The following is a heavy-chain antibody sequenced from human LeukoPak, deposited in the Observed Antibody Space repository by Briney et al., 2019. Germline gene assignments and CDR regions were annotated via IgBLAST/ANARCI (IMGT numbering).Heavy chain of an antibody. CDR1: GFTFSNSD. CDR3: AKDNLRKLTSEYFFDY. Sequence: GGSLRLSCAASGFTFSNSDMNWVRQAPGKGLEWVSYISSSGSTIYYADSVKGRFTISRDNSKNSLYLQMNSLRTDDTALYYCAKDNLRKLTSEYFFDYRGQGTLVTVSS. D-gene: IGHD1-14*01. V-gene: IGHV3-48*04. CDR2: ISSSGSTI. J-gene: IGHJ4*02.